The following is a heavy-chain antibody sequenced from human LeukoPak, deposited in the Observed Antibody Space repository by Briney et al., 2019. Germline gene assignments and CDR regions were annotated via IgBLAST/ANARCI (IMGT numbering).Heavy chain of an antibody. CDR1: GGSISSYY. V-gene: IGHV4-59*01. CDR2: IYYSGST. D-gene: IGHD3-9*01. J-gene: IGHJ5*02. Sequence: SETLSLTCTVSGGSISSYYWSWIRQPPGKGLKWIGYIYYSGSTNYNPSLKSRVTISVDTSKNQFSLKLSSVTAADTAVYYCARVSRYYDILTGYQNWFDPWGQGTLVTVSS. CDR3: ARVSRYYDILTGYQNWFDP.